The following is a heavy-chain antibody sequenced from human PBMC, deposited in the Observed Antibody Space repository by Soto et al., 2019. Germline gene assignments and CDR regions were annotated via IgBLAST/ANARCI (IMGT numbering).Heavy chain of an antibody. CDR1: GFTFSSYG. CDR2: ISYDGSNK. V-gene: IGHV3-30*18. J-gene: IGHJ4*02. Sequence: RLSCAASGFTFSSYGMHWVRQAPGKGLEWVAVISYDGSNKYYADSVKGRFTISRDNSKNTLYLQMNSLRAEDTAVYYCAKDNRCLDYWGQGTLVTVSS. CDR3: AKDNRCLDY.